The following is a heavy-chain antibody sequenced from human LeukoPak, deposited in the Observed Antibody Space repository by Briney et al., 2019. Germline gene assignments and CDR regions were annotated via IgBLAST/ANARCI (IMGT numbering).Heavy chain of an antibody. D-gene: IGHD6-19*01. CDR2: IYTSGST. CDR3: ARDQTYSSGWYDY. Sequence: SETLSLTCTVSGGSISSYYWSWVRQPAGKGLEWIGRIYTSGSTNYNPSLTSRGNMSVETSKNHFSLKLSSVTAAATAVYYCARDQTYSSGWYDYWGQGTLVTVSS. J-gene: IGHJ4*02. V-gene: IGHV4-4*07. CDR1: GGSISSYY.